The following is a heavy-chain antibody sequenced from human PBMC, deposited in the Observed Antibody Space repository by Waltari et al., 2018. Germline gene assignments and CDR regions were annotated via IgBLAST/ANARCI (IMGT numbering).Heavy chain of an antibody. CDR1: GYTFTSYA. CDR2: INGGNGNT. D-gene: IGHD6-13*01. J-gene: IGHJ5*02. V-gene: IGHV1-3*01. Sequence: QVQLVQSGAEVKKPGASVKVSCKASGYTFTSYAMHWVRQAPGQRLEWMGWINGGNGNTKYSKKCQGRVTITRETSAGTAYMELSSLRSEDTAVYYCARASSSWYWRVEDWFDPWGQGTLVTVSS. CDR3: ARASSSWYWRVEDWFDP.